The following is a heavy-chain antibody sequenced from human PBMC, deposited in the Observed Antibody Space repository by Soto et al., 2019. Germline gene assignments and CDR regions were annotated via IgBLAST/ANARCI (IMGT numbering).Heavy chain of an antibody. CDR3: ATPDTEYCSSTSCYMGTYFDY. CDR1: GFTFSRYG. V-gene: IGHV3-23*01. CDR2: ISGSGGTT. J-gene: IGHJ4*02. Sequence: GGSLRLSCAASGFTFSRYGMSWVRQAPGKGLEWVSGISGSGGTTYYADSVKGRFTISRDNSKNTLYLQMNRLKAEDTALYYCATPDTEYCSSTSCYMGTYFDYWGQGTLVTVSS. D-gene: IGHD2-2*02.